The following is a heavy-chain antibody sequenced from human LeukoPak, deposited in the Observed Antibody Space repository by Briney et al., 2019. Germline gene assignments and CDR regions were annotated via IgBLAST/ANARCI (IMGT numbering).Heavy chain of an antibody. J-gene: IGHJ4*02. CDR2: ISWNSGSI. Sequence: GRSLRLSCAAPGFTFDDYAMHWVRQAPGKGLEWVSGISWNSGSIGYADSVKGRFTISRDNAKNSLYLQMNSLRAEDTALYYCAKDPNSSGYFAHFDYWGQGTLVTVSS. V-gene: IGHV3-9*01. D-gene: IGHD3-22*01. CDR3: AKDPNSSGYFAHFDY. CDR1: GFTFDDYA.